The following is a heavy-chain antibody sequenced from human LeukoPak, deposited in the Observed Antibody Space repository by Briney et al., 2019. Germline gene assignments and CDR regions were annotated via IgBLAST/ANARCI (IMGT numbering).Heavy chain of an antibody. CDR3: ARVVGCGGDCYSGISDY. J-gene: IGHJ4*02. CDR1: GYTFTSYA. V-gene: IGHV7-4-1*02. CDR2: IKTNTGNA. Sequence: ASVKVSCKASGYTFTSYAMNWVRQAPGQGLEWMGWIKTNTGNATYAQGFTGRVVFSLHTSVSTAYLQISSLKAEDTAVYYCARVVGCGGDCYSGISDYWGQGTLVTVSS. D-gene: IGHD2-21*02.